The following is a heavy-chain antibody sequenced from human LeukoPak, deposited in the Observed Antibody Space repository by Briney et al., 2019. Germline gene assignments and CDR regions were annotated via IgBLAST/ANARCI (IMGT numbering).Heavy chain of an antibody. CDR1: GFTFSSYG. CDR3: AKDGEESPHDAFDI. V-gene: IGHV3-30*02. CDR2: IRYDGSNK. J-gene: IGHJ3*02. Sequence: GGSLRLSCAASGFTFSSYGMHWVRQAPGKGLEWVAFIRYDGSNKYYADSVKGRFTISRDNSKNTLYLQMNSLRAEDTAVYYCAKDGEESPHDAFDIWGQGTMVTVSS. D-gene: IGHD2-21*01.